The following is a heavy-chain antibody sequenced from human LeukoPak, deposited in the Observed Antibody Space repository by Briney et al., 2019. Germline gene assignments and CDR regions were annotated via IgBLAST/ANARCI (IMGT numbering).Heavy chain of an antibody. Sequence: GGSLRLSCAASGFPVSSNYMSWVRQAPGKGLEWVSVIYSGGSTYYADSVKGRFTISRDNSKNSLYLQMNSLRTEDTALYYCAKDIGAFYDSSGYPTYFDYWGQGTLVTVSS. D-gene: IGHD3-22*01. CDR2: IYSGGST. V-gene: IGHV3-53*05. CDR3: AKDIGAFYDSSGYPTYFDY. CDR1: GFPVSSNY. J-gene: IGHJ4*02.